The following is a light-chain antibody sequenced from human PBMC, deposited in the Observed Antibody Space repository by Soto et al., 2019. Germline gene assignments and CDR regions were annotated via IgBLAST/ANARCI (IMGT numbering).Light chain of an antibody. J-gene: IGLJ2*01. Sequence: QSVLTQPPSTSGTPGQRVTISCSGSRPNIGTNSVNWYQQVPGTAPKLLIHSNSQRPSGVPDRFSGSKSDTSASLAISGLQSEDEADYYCAAWDDCLNGVTFGGGTKLTVL. CDR3: AAWDDCLNGVT. CDR2: SNS. V-gene: IGLV1-44*01. CDR1: RPNIGTNS.